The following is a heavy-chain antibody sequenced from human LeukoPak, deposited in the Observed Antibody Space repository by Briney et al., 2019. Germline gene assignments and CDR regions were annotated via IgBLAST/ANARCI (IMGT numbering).Heavy chain of an antibody. CDR3: ARDGGSGWSSAFLDH. Sequence: ASVKVSCKASGYTFTSYYIHWVRQAPGQGLEWMGIINPSGGSTSYAQKFQGRVTMTRDTSTSTVYMEVSSLRSEDTAVYYCARDGGSGWSSAFLDHWGQGTLVTVSS. CDR2: INPSGGST. D-gene: IGHD6-19*01. J-gene: IGHJ4*02. CDR1: GYTFTSYY. V-gene: IGHV1-46*01.